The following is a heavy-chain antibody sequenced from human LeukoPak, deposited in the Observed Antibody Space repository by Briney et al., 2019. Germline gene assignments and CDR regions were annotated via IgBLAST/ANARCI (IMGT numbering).Heavy chain of an antibody. CDR1: GFTFNSYA. CDR2: ISGSGGST. CDR3: AKCRYNWNYVFDY. D-gene: IGHD1-7*01. V-gene: IGHV3-23*01. Sequence: GGSLRLSCAASGFTFNSYAMSWVRQAPGKGLEWVSAISGSGGSTYYADSVKGRFTISRDNSKNTLYLQMNSLRAEDTAVYYCAKCRYNWNYVFDYWGQGTLVTVSS. J-gene: IGHJ4*02.